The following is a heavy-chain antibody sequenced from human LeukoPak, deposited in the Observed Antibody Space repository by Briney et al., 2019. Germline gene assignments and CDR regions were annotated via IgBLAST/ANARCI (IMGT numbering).Heavy chain of an antibody. CDR2: IRSKANSYVT. D-gene: IGHD2-15*01. Sequence: GGSLTLSCAASGLSFSGSAMHWVRQASGRGLEWLGRIRSKANSYVTAYAASVNGSFIISRDDSRNTAYLQMNSLQTEDTAVYYCTRHSDKYCSGAGCYVYNFYGMDVWGQGTTVTVSS. CDR3: TRHSDKYCSGAGCYVYNFYGMDV. J-gene: IGHJ6*02. V-gene: IGHV3-73*01. CDR1: GLSFSGSA.